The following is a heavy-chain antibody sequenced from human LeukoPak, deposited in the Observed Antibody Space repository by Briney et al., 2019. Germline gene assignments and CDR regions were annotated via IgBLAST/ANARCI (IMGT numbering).Heavy chain of an antibody. CDR1: GGSNY. D-gene: IGHD3-10*01. CDR2: IHYSGSP. CDR3: ARHGSGGIGVMDY. J-gene: IGHJ4*02. V-gene: IGHV4-59*08. Sequence: TSETLSLTCTVSGGSNYWSWIQQPPGKGLEWIAYIHYSGSPHYNPSLKSRVTISIDTSKNQLSLKLSSVTAADTAVYYCARHGSGGIGVMDYWGQGTLVTVSS.